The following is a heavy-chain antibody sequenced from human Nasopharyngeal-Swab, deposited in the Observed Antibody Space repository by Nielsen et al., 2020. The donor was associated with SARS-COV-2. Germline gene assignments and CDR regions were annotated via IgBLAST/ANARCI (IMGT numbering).Heavy chain of an antibody. CDR1: GFTFSRYW. CDR3: AKDIGPLLWFGEGNWFDP. D-gene: IGHD3-10*01. CDR2: TNGDGNIT. J-gene: IGHJ5*02. V-gene: IGHV3-74*01. Sequence: GESLKISCVVSGFTFSRYWMHWVRQAPGKGLEWVSRTNGDGNITTYADSVKGRFTISRDNAKNSLYLQMNSLRAEDTALYYCAKDIGPLLWFGEGNWFDPWGQGTLVTVSS.